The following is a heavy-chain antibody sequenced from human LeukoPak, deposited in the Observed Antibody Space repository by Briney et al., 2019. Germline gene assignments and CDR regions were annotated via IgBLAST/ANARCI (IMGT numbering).Heavy chain of an antibody. CDR3: VRPYHYDSGSRGTAFDF. D-gene: IGHD3-10*01. CDR1: GGSISSSSYY. V-gene: IGHV4-39*01. J-gene: IGHJ3*01. Sequence: KSSETLSLTCTVSGGSISSSSYYWGWIRQPPGKGLEWIASIYDSRSTYYNPSLKSRLTISVDTSKNQFSLNLSSVTAADTAIYYCVRPYHYDSGSRGTAFDFWGQGTMVILSS. CDR2: IYDSRST.